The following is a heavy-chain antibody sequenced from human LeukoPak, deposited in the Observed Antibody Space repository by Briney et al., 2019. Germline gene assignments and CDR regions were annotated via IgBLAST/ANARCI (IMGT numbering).Heavy chain of an antibody. CDR2: ISAYNGNT. V-gene: IGHV1-18*01. CDR1: GYTFTSYG. CDR3: ARTGYYGSGSYYGMDV. Sequence: ASVKVSCKASGYTFTSYGISWVRQAPGQGLEWMGWISAYNGNTNYAQKLQGRVTMTRDTSTSTVYMELSSLRSEDTAVYYCARTGYYGSGSYYGMDVWGQGTTVTVSS. D-gene: IGHD3-10*01. J-gene: IGHJ6*02.